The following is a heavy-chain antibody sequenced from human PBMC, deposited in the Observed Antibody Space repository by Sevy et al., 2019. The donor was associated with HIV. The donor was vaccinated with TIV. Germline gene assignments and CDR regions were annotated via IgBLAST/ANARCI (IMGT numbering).Heavy chain of an antibody. Sequence: GGSLRLSCAASGFTFSTYPMNWVRQAPGKGLEWVSSISFSSNYIYYADSVKGRFTIFRDNAKNSVYLQMNSLRVEDTAVYHCARPYGSGSWQAFDLWGQGTLVTVSS. D-gene: IGHD3-10*01. CDR3: ARPYGSGSWQAFDL. CDR1: GFTFSTYP. CDR2: ISFSSNYI. V-gene: IGHV3-21*01. J-gene: IGHJ3*01.